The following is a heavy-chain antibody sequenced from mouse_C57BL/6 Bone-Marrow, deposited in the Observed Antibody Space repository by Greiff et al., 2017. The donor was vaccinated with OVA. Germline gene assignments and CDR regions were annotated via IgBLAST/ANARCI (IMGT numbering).Heavy chain of an antibody. J-gene: IGHJ1*03. CDR1: GYAFSSSW. CDR3: ARWGGSSYWYFDV. CDR2: IYPGDGDT. V-gene: IGHV1-82*01. D-gene: IGHD1-1*01. Sequence: QVHVKQSGPELVKPGASVKISCKASGYAFSSSWMNWVKQRPGKGLEWIGRIYPGDGDTNYNWKFKGKATLTADKSSSTAYMQLSSLTSEDSAVYFCARWGGSSYWYFDVWGTGTTVTVSS.